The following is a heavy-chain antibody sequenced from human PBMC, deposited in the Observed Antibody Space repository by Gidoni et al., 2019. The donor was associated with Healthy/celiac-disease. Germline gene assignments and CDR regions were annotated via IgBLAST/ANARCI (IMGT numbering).Heavy chain of an antibody. CDR3: ARDSMEWLLSVDY. Sequence: QVQLVESGGGVVQPGRSMRLSCAASGFTFSSYGIHWVRQAPGKGLEWVAVISYDGSNKYYADSVKGRFTISRDNSKNTLYLQMNSLRAEDTAVYYCARDSMEWLLSVDYWGQGTLVTVSS. CDR1: GFTFSSYG. CDR2: ISYDGSNK. D-gene: IGHD3-3*01. J-gene: IGHJ4*02. V-gene: IGHV3-30*03.